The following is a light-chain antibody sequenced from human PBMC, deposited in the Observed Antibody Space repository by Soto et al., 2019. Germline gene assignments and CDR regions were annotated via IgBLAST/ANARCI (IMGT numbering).Light chain of an antibody. CDR1: QSLRHHNGYYY. J-gene: IGKJ2*01. CDR2: LGS. V-gene: IGKV2-28*01. CDR3: IQTLQAPYS. Sequence: DIVMTQSPLSLPVTPGEPASISCRSSQSLRHHNGYYYLDWYLQKPGQSPQVLIYLGSNRASGVPDRVSGSGSGTVFTLKLSRVEAEDVGVYYCIQTLQAPYSFGQGTELEIK.